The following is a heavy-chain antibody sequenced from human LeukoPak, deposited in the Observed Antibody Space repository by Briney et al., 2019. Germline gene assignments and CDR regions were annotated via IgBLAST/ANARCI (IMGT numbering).Heavy chain of an antibody. CDR2: ISGSGANT. CDR3: AKPVGGSGWNYFDY. CDR1: GFTFTTYA. J-gene: IGHJ4*02. D-gene: IGHD6-19*01. V-gene: IGHV3-23*01. Sequence: PGGSLRPSCAASGFTFTTYAMSWVRQAPGKGLEWVSAISGSGANTYYSDSVKGRFTISRDNSKNTLYLQMNSLRAEDTAVYYCAKPVGGSGWNYFDYWGQGTLVTVSS.